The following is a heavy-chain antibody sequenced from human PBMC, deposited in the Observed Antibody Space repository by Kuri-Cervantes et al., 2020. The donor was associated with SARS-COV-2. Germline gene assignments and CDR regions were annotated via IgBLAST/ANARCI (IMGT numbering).Heavy chain of an antibody. J-gene: IGHJ4*02. CDR3: ARRAAAGTILLDY. V-gene: IGHV1-18*04. Sequence: ASVKVSCKASGYTFTGYYMHWVRQAPGQGLEWMGWISASNGNTNYAQSLQGRVTITTYSSTSTAYLELRNLRSDDTAVYYCARRAAAGTILLDYWGQGTLVTVSS. CDR2: ISASNGNT. D-gene: IGHD6-13*01. CDR1: GYTFTGYY.